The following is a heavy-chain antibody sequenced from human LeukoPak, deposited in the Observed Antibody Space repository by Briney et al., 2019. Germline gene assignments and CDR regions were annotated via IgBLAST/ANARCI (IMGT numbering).Heavy chain of an antibody. CDR1: GFTFSSYS. CDR3: AKDDAWLRFGE. D-gene: IGHD3-10*01. Sequence: PGGSLRLSCVASGFTFSSYSMNGLRQAPGKGLEWVSSISTSSSYIYYADSVKRRFTISRDNSKNMLYLEVISLTADDTAVYYCAKDDAWLRFGEWSQGTLVTVSS. CDR2: ISTSSSYI. V-gene: IGHV3-21*04. J-gene: IGHJ4*02.